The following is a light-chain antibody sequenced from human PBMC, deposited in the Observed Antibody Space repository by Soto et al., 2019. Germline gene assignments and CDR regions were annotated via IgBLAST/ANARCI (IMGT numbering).Light chain of an antibody. Sequence: IVLTQSPDILSLSPGERATLSCRASQSFAGNALAWYQHKTGQPPRLLVYGASKRVTGLPDRFSGSGSGTDFTLTISRLQPEDFVFYFCQQYVGGSPVTFGGGTNLEIK. J-gene: IGKJ4*01. CDR1: QSFAGNA. CDR3: QQYVGGSPVT. V-gene: IGKV3-20*01. CDR2: GAS.